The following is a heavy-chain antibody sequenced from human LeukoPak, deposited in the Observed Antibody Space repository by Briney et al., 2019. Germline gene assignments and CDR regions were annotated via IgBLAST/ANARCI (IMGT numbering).Heavy chain of an antibody. J-gene: IGHJ4*01. CDR2: INTYTRNP. D-gene: IGHD2-21*02. CDR3: ARQVGTASSHDFGH. V-gene: IGHV7-4-1*02. CDR1: GYTFTTYV. Sequence: ASVKVSCKASGYTFTTYVLNWGRQAPGQGVEWMGFINTYTRNPTYAQGFTGRFVFSLDTSVSTAYLQISNLKAEDTAVYYCARQVGTASSHDFGHWGHGTLVTVSS.